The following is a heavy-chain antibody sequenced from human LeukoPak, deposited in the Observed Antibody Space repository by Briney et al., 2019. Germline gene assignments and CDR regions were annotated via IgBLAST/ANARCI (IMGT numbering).Heavy chain of an antibody. V-gene: IGHV3-48*01. CDR3: ARDGISAARSYYYYMDV. D-gene: IGHD6-6*01. CDR1: GFTFSSYS. CDR2: ISSSSTTI. Sequence: GGSLRLSCAASGFTFSSYSMMWVRQAPGKGLEWVSYISSSSTTIHYADSVKGRFTISRDNAKNSLYLQMNSLRAEDTAVYYCARDGISAARSYYYYMDVWGKGTTVTVSS. J-gene: IGHJ6*03.